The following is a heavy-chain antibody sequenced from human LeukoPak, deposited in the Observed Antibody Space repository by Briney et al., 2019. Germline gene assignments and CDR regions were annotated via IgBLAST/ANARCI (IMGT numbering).Heavy chain of an antibody. Sequence: PGGSLRLSCAASGFTFSSYDVNWVRQAPGKGLEWVSYISSSGSTIFYADSVKGRFTISRNNANNSLYLQMNSLRAEDTAVYYCARDQYGSGDGYYMDVWGKGTTVTISS. D-gene: IGHD3-10*01. V-gene: IGHV3-48*03. CDR2: ISSSGSTI. J-gene: IGHJ6*03. CDR3: ARDQYGSGDGYYMDV. CDR1: GFTFSSYD.